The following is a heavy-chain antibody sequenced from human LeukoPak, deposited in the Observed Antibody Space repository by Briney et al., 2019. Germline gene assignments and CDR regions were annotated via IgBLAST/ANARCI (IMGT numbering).Heavy chain of an antibody. CDR1: GFTFSSYA. Sequence: GGSLRLSCSASGFTFSSYAMSWVRQAPGKGLEWVSAISGSGGSTYYADSVKGRFTISRDNSKNTLYLQMNSLRAEDTAVYYCAKDRSSGWSRGGTAFDYWGQGTLVTVSS. D-gene: IGHD6-19*01. CDR2: ISGSGGST. J-gene: IGHJ4*02. V-gene: IGHV3-23*01. CDR3: AKDRSSGWSRGGTAFDY.